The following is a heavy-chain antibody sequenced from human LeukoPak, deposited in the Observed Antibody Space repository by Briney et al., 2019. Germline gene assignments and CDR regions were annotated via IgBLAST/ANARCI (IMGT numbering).Heavy chain of an antibody. CDR2: FYTSGST. Sequence: ASEALSLTCTVSGGSISSGSYSWSWIRQPAGKGLEWIGRFYTSGSTNYNPSLKSRVTISVDTSKNQFSLKLSSVTAADTAVYYCAREDIVVVPANLGSFDYWGQGTLVTVSS. CDR1: GGSISSGSYS. V-gene: IGHV4-61*02. J-gene: IGHJ4*02. CDR3: AREDIVVVPANLGSFDY. D-gene: IGHD2-2*01.